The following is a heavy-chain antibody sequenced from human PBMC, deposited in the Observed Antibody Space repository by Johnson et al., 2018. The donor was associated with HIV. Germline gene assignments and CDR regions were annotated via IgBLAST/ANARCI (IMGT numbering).Heavy chain of an antibody. J-gene: IGHJ3*02. Sequence: QMLLVESGGGVVQPGRSLRLSCAASGFTFSSYATHWVRQAPGKGLEWVAVISYDGSNKYYADSVKGRFTISRDNSKNTLYLQMNSLRAEDTAVYYCARDTDIVVVPARGDAFDIWGQGTMVTVSS. CDR2: ISYDGSNK. CDR1: GFTFSSYA. V-gene: IGHV3-30-3*01. CDR3: ARDTDIVVVPARGDAFDI. D-gene: IGHD2-2*01.